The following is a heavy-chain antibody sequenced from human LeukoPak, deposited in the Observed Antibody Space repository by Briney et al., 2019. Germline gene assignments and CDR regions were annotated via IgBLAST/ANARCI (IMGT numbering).Heavy chain of an antibody. V-gene: IGHV3-30*04. CDR3: ARDETGSGYNDY. D-gene: IGHD6-19*01. Sequence: GGSPRLACAASGLTFSSYAMDWVRQAPDKGLEWVAVISYDGSNKYYADSVKGRFTISRDNSKNTLYLQMNSLRAEDTAVYYCARDETGSGYNDYWGQGSLVTVSS. J-gene: IGHJ4*02. CDR2: ISYDGSNK. CDR1: GLTFSSYA.